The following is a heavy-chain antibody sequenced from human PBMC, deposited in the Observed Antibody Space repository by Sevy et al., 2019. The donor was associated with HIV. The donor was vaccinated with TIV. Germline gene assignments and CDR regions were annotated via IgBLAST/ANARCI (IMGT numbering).Heavy chain of an antibody. CDR3: ARDLVGSYYDSSGYYIDAFDI. J-gene: IGHJ3*02. CDR1: GFTVSSNY. D-gene: IGHD3-22*01. CDR2: IYSGGST. Sequence: GESLKISCAASGFTVSSNYMSWVRQAPGKGLEWVSVIYSGGSTYYADSVKGRFTISRDNSKNTLYLQMNSLRAEDTAVYYCARDLVGSYYDSSGYYIDAFDIWGQGTMVTVSS. V-gene: IGHV3-53*01.